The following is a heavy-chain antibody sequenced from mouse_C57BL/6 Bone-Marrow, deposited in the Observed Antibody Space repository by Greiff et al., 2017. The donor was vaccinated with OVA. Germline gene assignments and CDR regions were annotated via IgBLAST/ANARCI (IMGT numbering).Heavy chain of an antibody. J-gene: IGHJ2*01. CDR3: ARDGGQPDY. CDR2: INPSSGYT. CDR1: GYTFTSYT. Sequence: VQLQESGAELARPGASVKMSCKASGYTFTSYTMHWVKQRPGQGLEWIVYINPSSGYTKYNQKFKDKATLTADKSSSTAYMQLSSLTSEDSAVYYCARDGGQPDYWGQGTTLTVSS. D-gene: IGHD3-3*01. V-gene: IGHV1-4*01.